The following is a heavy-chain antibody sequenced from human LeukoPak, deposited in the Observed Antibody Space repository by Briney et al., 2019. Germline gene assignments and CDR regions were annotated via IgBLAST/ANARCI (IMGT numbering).Heavy chain of an antibody. J-gene: IGHJ6*03. Sequence: SQTLSLTCTVSGGSISSGSYYWSWIRQPAGKGLEWIGRIYTSGSTNYNPSLKSRVTISVDTFKNQFSLKLSSVTAADMAVYYCARYMDVWGKGTTVTVSS. CDR3: ARYMDV. CDR2: IYTSGST. CDR1: GGSISSGSYY. V-gene: IGHV4-61*02.